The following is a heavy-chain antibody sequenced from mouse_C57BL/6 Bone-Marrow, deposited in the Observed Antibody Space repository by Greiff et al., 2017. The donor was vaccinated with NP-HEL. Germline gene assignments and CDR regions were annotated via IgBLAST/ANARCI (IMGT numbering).Heavy chain of an antibody. J-gene: IGHJ3*01. CDR3: AREGDYYGSRAY. D-gene: IGHD1-1*01. CDR2: ISDGGSYT. Sequence: EVKLVESGGGLVKPGGSLKLSCAASGFTFSSYAMSWVRQTPEKRLEWVATISDGGSYTYYPDNVKGRFTISRDNAKNNLYLQMSHLKSEDTAMYYCAREGDYYGSRAYWGQGTLVTVSA. CDR1: GFTFSSYA. V-gene: IGHV5-4*01.